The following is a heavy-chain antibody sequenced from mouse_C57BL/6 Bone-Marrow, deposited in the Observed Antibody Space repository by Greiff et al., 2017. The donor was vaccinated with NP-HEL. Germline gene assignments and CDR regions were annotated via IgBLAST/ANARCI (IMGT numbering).Heavy chain of an antibody. CDR3: ARTYYGNLYAMDY. D-gene: IGHD2-10*01. J-gene: IGHJ4*01. CDR2: IHPNSGST. V-gene: IGHV1-64*01. CDR1: GYTFTSYW. Sequence: QVQLQQPGAELVKPGASVKLSCKASGYTFTSYWMHWVKQRPGQGLEWIGMIHPNSGSTNYNEKFKSKATLTVDKSSSTAYMQLSSLTSEDSAVYYCARTYYGNLYAMDYWGQGTSVTVSS.